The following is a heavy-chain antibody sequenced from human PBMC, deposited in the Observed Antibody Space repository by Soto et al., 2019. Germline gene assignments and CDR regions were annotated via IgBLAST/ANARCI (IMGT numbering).Heavy chain of an antibody. CDR1: GGTFGSYA. Sequence: SAKVSCKASGGTFGSYAISWVRQAPGQGLEWMGGIIPIPGTANYAQKFQGRVTIAADESTSTAYMELSSLRSEDTAVYYCARSQGSSTSLEIYYYYYYGMDVWGQGTTVTVSS. CDR2: IIPIPGTA. D-gene: IGHD2-2*01. CDR3: ARSQGSSTSLEIYYYYYYGMDV. V-gene: IGHV1-69*13. J-gene: IGHJ6*02.